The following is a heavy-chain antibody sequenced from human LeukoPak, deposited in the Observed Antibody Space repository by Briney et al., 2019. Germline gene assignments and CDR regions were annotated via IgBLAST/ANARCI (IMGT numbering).Heavy chain of an antibody. D-gene: IGHD4-17*01. V-gene: IGHV1-69*05. Sequence: SVKVSCKASGGTFSSYAISWVRQAPGQGLEWMGRIIPIFGTANYAQKFQGRVTITTDESTSTAYMELSSLRSEDTAVYYCARALVKAYGDFPVFDYWGQGTLVTVS. CDR3: ARALVKAYGDFPVFDY. CDR2: IIPIFGTA. CDR1: GGTFSSYA. J-gene: IGHJ4*02.